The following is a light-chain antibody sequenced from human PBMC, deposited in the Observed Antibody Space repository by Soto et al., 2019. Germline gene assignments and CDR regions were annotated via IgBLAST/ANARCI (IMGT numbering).Light chain of an antibody. CDR1: KSVSNY. CDR3: HQYGSLSWT. CDR2: GAS. Sequence: EVVLPKSPGTMSLSPGERSTLACRASKSVSNYLAWYQQKSGQATRLLIYGASSRASGIPDRFSGSGSGTDFTLNISRLEPEVFAVYHCHQYGSLSWTFGQGTKV. J-gene: IGKJ1*01. V-gene: IGKV3-20*01.